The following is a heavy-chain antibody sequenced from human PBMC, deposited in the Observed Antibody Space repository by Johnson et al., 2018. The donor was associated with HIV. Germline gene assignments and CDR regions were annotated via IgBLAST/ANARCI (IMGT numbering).Heavy chain of an antibody. CDR2: IYSGGST. D-gene: IGHD3-10*01. Sequence: VQLVESGGGLVQPGGSLRLSCAASGFTVSSNYMSWVRQAPGTGLEWVSVIYSGGSTYYADSVKGRFTISRDNSKNTLYLQMNSLRAEDTAVYYCAKDSPGEGDAFDIWGQGTMVTVSS. CDR1: GFTVSSNY. J-gene: IGHJ3*02. V-gene: IGHV3-66*01. CDR3: AKDSPGEGDAFDI.